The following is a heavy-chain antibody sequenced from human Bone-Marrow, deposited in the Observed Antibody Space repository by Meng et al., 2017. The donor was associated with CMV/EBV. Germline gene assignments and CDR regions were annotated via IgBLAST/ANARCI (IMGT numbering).Heavy chain of an antibody. CDR2: INPSTGAT. V-gene: IGHV1-46*01. CDR1: GYSFISFY. Sequence: ASVKVSCKASGYSFISFYIHWVRHVPGQGLEWIGVINPSTGATAYTQNFQGRVTMTRDTSTGTFYMDLTGLRSGDSAVYYCARGLTHSSGWNIKGPHLDYWGQGTLVTVSS. J-gene: IGHJ4*02. CDR3: ARGLTHSSGWNIKGPHLDY. D-gene: IGHD6-19*01.